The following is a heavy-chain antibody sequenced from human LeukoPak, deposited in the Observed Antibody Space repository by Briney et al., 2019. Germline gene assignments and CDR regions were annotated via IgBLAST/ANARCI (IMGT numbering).Heavy chain of an antibody. J-gene: IGHJ4*02. Sequence: ASVKVSCKASGYTFTSCGTSCVRQAPGQGLEWMGWISAYNGNTHYAQKFQGRVTITADKSTSTAYMELSSLRSEDTAVYYCAKHSAPKYCSSTSCYYIAPFDYWGQGTLVTVSS. V-gene: IGHV1-18*01. CDR1: GYTFTSCG. CDR2: ISAYNGNT. D-gene: IGHD2-2*01. CDR3: AKHSAPKYCSSTSCYYIAPFDY.